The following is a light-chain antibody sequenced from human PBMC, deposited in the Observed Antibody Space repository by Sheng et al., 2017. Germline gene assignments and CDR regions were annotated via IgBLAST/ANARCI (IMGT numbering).Light chain of an antibody. V-gene: IGKV3-11*01. Sequence: VVLTQSPATLSVSPGERATLSCRASQSISNNLAWYQQKPGQVPRLLIYDASTRATGIPARFSGSGSGTDFTLTISSLEPEDFAVYYCQQRSNWPAITFGQGTRLEIK. CDR3: QQRSNWPAIT. CDR1: QSISNN. J-gene: IGKJ5*01. CDR2: DAS.